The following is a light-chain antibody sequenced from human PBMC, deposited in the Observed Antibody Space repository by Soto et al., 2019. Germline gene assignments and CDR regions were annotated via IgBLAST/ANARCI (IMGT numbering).Light chain of an antibody. CDR3: AAWDATLTVL. CDR2: GNN. CDR1: SSDIGSNA. V-gene: IGLV1-44*01. J-gene: IGLJ3*02. Sequence: QPVLTQPPSASGAPGQRVTISCSGSSSDIGSNAVHWYQHFPGTAPKLLIYGNNQRPSGVPDRFSGSKSGTSASLAISGLQFEDEADYYCAAWDATLTVLFGGGTKLTVL.